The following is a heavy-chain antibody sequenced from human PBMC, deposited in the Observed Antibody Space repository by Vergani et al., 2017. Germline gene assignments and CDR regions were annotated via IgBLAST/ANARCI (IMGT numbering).Heavy chain of an antibody. Sequence: QVQLQESGPGLVKPSQTLSLTCTVSGGSISSGSYYWSWIRQPAGKGLEWIGRIYTSGSTNYNPSLKSRVTISVDTSKNQFSLKLSSVTAADTAVYYCARGGRSSSSNYYYYGMDVWGQGTLVTVSS. CDR3: ARGGRSSSSNYYYYGMDV. D-gene: IGHD6-13*01. J-gene: IGHJ6*02. CDR2: IYTSGST. V-gene: IGHV4-61*02. CDR1: GGSISSGSYY.